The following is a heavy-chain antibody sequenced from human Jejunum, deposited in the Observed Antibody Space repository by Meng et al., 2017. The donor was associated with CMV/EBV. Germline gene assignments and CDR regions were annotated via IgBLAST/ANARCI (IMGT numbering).Heavy chain of an antibody. V-gene: IGHV4-30-4*08. D-gene: IGHD5-24*01. Sequence: GLLQELGPGLVEPSQTLSLTCTVSGGSIASDDYWWSWIRQPPGKGLEWIGYIYHKGHTYYNPSLRSRISISVDTSKNQFSLRLNSVTAADTAVYYCARDKAGYKNCDSWGQGTLVTVSS. J-gene: IGHJ5*01. CDR3: ARDKAGYKNCDS. CDR2: IYHKGHT. CDR1: GGSIASDDYW.